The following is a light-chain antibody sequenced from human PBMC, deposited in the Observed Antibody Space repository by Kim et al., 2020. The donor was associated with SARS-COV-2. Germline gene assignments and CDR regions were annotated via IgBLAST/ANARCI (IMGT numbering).Light chain of an antibody. V-gene: IGKV1-39*01. CDR1: QSISRN. CDR2: AVS. Sequence: SASVGDRVTITCRASQSISRNLNWYQQKPGKAPNLLIYAVSRLQSGVPSRFSGSGSGTDFTLTISSLHPEDFASYYCQQSYDTPYTFGQGTKLEI. CDR3: QQSYDTPYT. J-gene: IGKJ2*01.